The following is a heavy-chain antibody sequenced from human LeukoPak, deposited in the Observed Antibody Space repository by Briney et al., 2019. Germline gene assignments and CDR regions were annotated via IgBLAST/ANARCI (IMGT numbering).Heavy chain of an antibody. D-gene: IGHD1-26*01. V-gene: IGHV4-39*01. CDR1: GGSISSSSYY. CDR3: ARQSVGATLHFDY. J-gene: IGHJ4*02. Sequence: SETLSLTCTVSGGSISSSSYYWGWIRQPPGKRLEWIGSIYYSGSTYYNPSLKSRVTISVDTSKNQFSLKLSSVTAADTAVYYCARQSVGATLHFDYWGQGTLVTVSS. CDR2: IYYSGST.